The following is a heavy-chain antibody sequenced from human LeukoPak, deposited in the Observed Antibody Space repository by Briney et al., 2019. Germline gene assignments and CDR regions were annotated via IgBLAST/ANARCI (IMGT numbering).Heavy chain of an antibody. J-gene: IGHJ4*02. CDR2: IRYDGSNK. CDR1: GFTFSSYG. D-gene: IGHD2-2*02. CDR3: AKDRVVPAAIPDY. Sequence: GGSLRLFCAASGFTFSSYGMHWVRQAPGKGLEGVAFIRYDGSNKYYADSVKGRFTISRDNYKNTLYLQMNSLRAEDTAVYYCAKDRVVPAAIPDYWGQGTLVTVSS. V-gene: IGHV3-30*02.